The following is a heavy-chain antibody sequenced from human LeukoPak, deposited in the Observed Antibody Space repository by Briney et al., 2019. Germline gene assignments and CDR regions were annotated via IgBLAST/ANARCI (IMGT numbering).Heavy chain of an antibody. V-gene: IGHV1-69*13. D-gene: IGHD6-13*01. CDR1: GYTFTSYG. CDR3: ARDIAAAGTPFPYYYYGMDV. Sequence: SVKVSCKASGYTFTSYGISWVRQAPGQGLEWMGGIIPIFGTANYAQKFQGRVTTTADESTSTAYMELSSLRSEDTAVYYCARDIAAAGTPFPYYYYGMDVWGQGTTVTVSS. J-gene: IGHJ6*02. CDR2: IIPIFGTA.